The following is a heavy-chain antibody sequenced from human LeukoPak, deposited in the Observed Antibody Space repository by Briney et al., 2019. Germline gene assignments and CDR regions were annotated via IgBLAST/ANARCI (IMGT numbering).Heavy chain of an antibody. D-gene: IGHD3-9*01. V-gene: IGHV3-23*01. J-gene: IGHJ4*02. CDR1: GFTFSSYA. CDR3: AKEVRDYDILTGYYMDY. Sequence: GGSLRPSCAASGFTFSSYAMSWVRQAPGKGLEWASAISGSGGSTYYADSVKGRFTISRDNSKNTLYLQMNSLRAEDTAVYYCAKEVRDYDILTGYYMDYWGQGTLVTVSS. CDR2: ISGSGGST.